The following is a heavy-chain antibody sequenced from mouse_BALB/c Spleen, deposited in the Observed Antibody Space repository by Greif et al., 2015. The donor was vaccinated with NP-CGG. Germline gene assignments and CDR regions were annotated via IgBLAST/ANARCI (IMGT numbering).Heavy chain of an antibody. CDR3: ARYYGDY. V-gene: IGHV5-6-3*01. Sequence: EVQLVESGGGLVQPGGSLKLSCAASGFTFSSYGMSWVRQTPDKRLELVATINSNGGSTYYPDSVKGRFTISRDNAKNTLYLQMSSLKSEDTAMYYCARYYGDYWGQGTTLTVSS. J-gene: IGHJ2*01. CDR1: GFTFSSYG. CDR2: INSNGGST.